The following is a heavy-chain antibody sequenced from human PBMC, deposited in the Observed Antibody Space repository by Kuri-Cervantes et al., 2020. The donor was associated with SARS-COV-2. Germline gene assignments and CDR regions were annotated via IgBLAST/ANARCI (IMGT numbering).Heavy chain of an antibody. CDR3: ARARIDLWLNDAFDI. D-gene: IGHD5-24*01. J-gene: IGHJ3*02. V-gene: IGHV3-30*04. CDR2: ISYDGDNQ. CDR1: GFTFKNYA. Sequence: GESLKISCAASGFTFKNYALHWVRQAPGKGLEWVALISYDGDNQYYADSVKGRFTFSRDNSKNTLYLEMNSLRAEDTAVYFCARARIDLWLNDAFDIWGQGTMVTVSS.